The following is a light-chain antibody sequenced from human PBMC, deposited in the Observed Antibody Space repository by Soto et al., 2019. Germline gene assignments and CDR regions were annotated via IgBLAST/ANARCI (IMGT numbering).Light chain of an antibody. J-gene: IGKJ1*01. V-gene: IGKV1-9*01. CDR2: AAS. CDR1: PGISSS. Sequence: IHLTQSPSSLSASVGARVTVTCRASPGISSSLAWYQQKPGKAPKLLIYAASTLQSGVPSRFSGSGSATDFTLTISGLQPEDFVTYYCQQLKTYPPTFGQGTKVEIK. CDR3: QQLKTYPPT.